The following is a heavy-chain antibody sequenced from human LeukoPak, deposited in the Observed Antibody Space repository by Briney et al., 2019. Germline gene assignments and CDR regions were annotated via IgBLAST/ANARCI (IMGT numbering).Heavy chain of an antibody. J-gene: IGHJ3*02. D-gene: IGHD3-9*01. CDR1: GFTYSTYA. Sequence: GGSLRLSCAVSGFTYSTYAMHWVRQAPGKGLEWVAFISYDGRNKYYADSVKGRFTISRDNSKNTLFLQMNSLRAEDTAVYYCAKGYYEIHDAFDIWGQGTMVTVSS. CDR2: ISYDGRNK. CDR3: AKGYYEIHDAFDI. V-gene: IGHV3-30*04.